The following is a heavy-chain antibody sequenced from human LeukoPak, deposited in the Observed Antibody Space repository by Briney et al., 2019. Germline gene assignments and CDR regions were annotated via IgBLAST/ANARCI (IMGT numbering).Heavy chain of an antibody. V-gene: IGHV3-11*03. CDR1: GFIFSDHY. J-gene: IGHJ3*02. Sequence: GGALRLSCVASGFIFSDHYMNWVRQAPGKGLEWVSYISDIGSKTNYAESVKGRFTISRDNAKNSLSLHMNSLRAEDTAVYYCAAAAGYRFDIWGQGTMVTVSS. CDR3: AAAAGYRFDI. D-gene: IGHD6-13*01. CDR2: ISDIGSKT.